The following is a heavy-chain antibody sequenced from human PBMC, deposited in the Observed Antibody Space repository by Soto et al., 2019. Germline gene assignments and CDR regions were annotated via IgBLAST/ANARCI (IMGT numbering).Heavy chain of an antibody. CDR2: IWYDGSVK. J-gene: IGHJ1*01. Sequence: GGSLRLSCAASGFTFGTYGMHWVRQAPGKGLEWVAGIWYDGSVKTYADSVKGRFSISRDNSQNTVYLQMNTLRAGDTAVYYCARADCGGQCPCDHWGQGTLVTVSS. V-gene: IGHV3-33*01. CDR3: ARADCGGQCPCDH. CDR1: GFTFGTYG. D-gene: IGHD2-21*01.